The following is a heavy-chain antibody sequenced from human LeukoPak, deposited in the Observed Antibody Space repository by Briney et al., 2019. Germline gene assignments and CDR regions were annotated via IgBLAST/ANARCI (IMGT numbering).Heavy chain of an antibody. V-gene: IGHV3-33*01. Sequence: GGSLRLSCAASGFTFSSYGMHWVRQAPGKRLEWVAVIWYDGSNKYYADSVKGRFTISRDNSKNTLYLQMNSLRAEDTAVYYCARDRKTPGIAAVNTLDYWGQGTLVTVSS. CDR1: GFTFSSYG. D-gene: IGHD6-13*01. CDR3: ARDRKTPGIAAVNTLDY. J-gene: IGHJ4*02. CDR2: IWYDGSNK.